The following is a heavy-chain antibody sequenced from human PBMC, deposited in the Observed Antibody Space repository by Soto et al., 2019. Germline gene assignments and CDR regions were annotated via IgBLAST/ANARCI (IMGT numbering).Heavy chain of an antibody. Sequence: PGESLKISCRVSGYSFTRYWISWVRQMPGKGMEWMGRIDPTDSYANYSPSFQGHVTFSVDRSINTAYLQWSSLKAPDTAVYYCARLHSRHGTNGQLEYWGQGTLVT. J-gene: IGHJ4*02. V-gene: IGHV5-10-1*01. CDR3: ARLHSRHGTNGQLEY. CDR2: IDPTDSYA. CDR1: GYSFTRYW. D-gene: IGHD3-22*01.